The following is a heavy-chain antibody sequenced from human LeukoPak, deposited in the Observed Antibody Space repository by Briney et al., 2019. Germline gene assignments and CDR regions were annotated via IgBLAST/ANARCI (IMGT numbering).Heavy chain of an antibody. Sequence: SETLSLTCTVSGGSISSSSYYWGWIRQPPGKGLEWIGSIYYSGSTYYNPSLKSRVTISVDTSKNQFSLKLSSVTAAGTAVYYCAGTKYSSSSWGQGTLVTVSS. CDR3: AGTKYSSSS. CDR2: IYYSGST. J-gene: IGHJ4*02. CDR1: GGSISSSSYY. D-gene: IGHD6-13*01. V-gene: IGHV4-39*07.